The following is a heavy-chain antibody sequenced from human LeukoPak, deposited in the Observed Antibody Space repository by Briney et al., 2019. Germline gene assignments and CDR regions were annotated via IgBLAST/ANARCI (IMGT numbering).Heavy chain of an antibody. CDR2: INPNSGGT. J-gene: IGHJ4*02. V-gene: IGHV1-2*02. CDR3: ADLSGDKMAY. CDR1: GYTFTGYY. Sequence: VASVKVSCKASGYTFTGYYMHWVRQAPGQGLEWMGWINPNSGGTNYAQKFQGRVTMTRDTSISTAYMELSRLRSDDTAVYYCADLSGDKMAYWGQGTLVTVSS. D-gene: IGHD5-24*01.